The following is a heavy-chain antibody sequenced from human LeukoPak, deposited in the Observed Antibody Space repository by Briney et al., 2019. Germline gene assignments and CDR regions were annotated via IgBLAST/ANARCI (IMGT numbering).Heavy chain of an antibody. CDR3: ARGLATRADFFDY. CDR1: GGSISSSSYY. CDR2: MHFSGIT. V-gene: IGHV4-61*05. J-gene: IGHJ4*02. D-gene: IGHD4-23*01. Sequence: SETLSLTCTVSGGSISSSSYYWGWIRQPPGKGLECIGYMHFSGITNYNPSLKSRVTISVDTSKNQFSLRLGSVTAADTAVYYCARGLATRADFFDYWGQGTLVTVSP.